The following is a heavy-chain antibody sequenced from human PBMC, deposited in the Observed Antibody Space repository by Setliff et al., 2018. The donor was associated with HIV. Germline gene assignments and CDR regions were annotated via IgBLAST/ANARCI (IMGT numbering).Heavy chain of an antibody. CDR3: ARGHEWLRN. J-gene: IGHJ4*02. D-gene: IGHD5-12*01. CDR1: GDSIRNDY. CDR2: ISYTGGT. Sequence: SLTCTVSGDSIRNDYWTWIRQSPEKGLEWIAYISYTGGTNYNPSLKSRVTLSLDASKNQISLKLRSVIAADTAMYYCARGHEWLRNWGQGTLVTVSS. V-gene: IGHV4-59*01.